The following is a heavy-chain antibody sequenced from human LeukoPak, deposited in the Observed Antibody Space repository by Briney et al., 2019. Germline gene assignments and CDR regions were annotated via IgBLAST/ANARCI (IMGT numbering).Heavy chain of an antibody. Sequence: SETLSLTCAVYGGSFSGYYWSWSRQPPGKGREWSGEINHSGSTNYNPSLTSRGTISVDTSKTQFSLKLRSVTAADTAVYYCARGDGGVDTAMVDRFDYWGQGTLVTVSS. J-gene: IGHJ4*02. D-gene: IGHD5-18*01. CDR1: GGSFSGYY. CDR3: ARGDGGVDTAMVDRFDY. CDR2: INHSGST. V-gene: IGHV4-34*01.